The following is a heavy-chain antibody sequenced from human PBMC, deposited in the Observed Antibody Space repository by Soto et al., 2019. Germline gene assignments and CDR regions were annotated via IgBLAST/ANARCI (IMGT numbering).Heavy chain of an antibody. CDR2: INPNSGGT. V-gene: IGHV1-2*04. J-gene: IGHJ3*02. CDR1: GYTFTGYY. D-gene: IGHD2-2*01. CDR3: ARDDPCSSTSCYHDAFAI. Sequence: GASVKVSCKASGYTFTGYYMHWVRQAPGQGLEWMGWINPNSGGTNYAQKFQGWVTMTRDTCISTAYMELSRLRSDDTAVYYCARDDPCSSTSCYHDAFAIWGQGTMVTVSS.